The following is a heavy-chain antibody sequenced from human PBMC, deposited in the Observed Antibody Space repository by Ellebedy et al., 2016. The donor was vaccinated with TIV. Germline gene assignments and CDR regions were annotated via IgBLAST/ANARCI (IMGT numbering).Heavy chain of an antibody. V-gene: IGHV4-59*08. J-gene: IGHJ4*02. CDR3: ARHIVVPTPGFDY. Sequence: GSLRLSCTVSGDSISDNYWTWIRQPPGKGLEWIGYIYYSIGSSNYSPSLKSRVTISVDTSKNQFSLKLYSVTAADTAVYYCARHIVVPTPGFDYWGQGALVTVSS. CDR1: GDSISDNY. CDR2: IYYSIGSS. D-gene: IGHD1-26*01.